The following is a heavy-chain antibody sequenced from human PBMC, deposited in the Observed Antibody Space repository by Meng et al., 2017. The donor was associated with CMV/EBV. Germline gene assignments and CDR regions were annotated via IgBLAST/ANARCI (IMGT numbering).Heavy chain of an antibody. Sequence: GALRLSCAASGFTVSSHYMSWVRQAPGKGLEWVSVIYSGGSTYYADSVKGRFTISRDNSKNTLYLQMNSLRAEDTAVYYCARDGCSSTSCYGWFDPWGQGTLVTVSS. D-gene: IGHD2-2*01. CDR1: GFTVSSHY. J-gene: IGHJ5*02. CDR2: IYSGGST. CDR3: ARDGCSSTSCYGWFDP. V-gene: IGHV3-53*01.